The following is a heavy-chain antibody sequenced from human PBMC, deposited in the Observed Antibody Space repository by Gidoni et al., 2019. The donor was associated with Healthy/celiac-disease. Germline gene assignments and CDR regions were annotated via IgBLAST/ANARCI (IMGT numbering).Heavy chain of an antibody. CDR1: GFTFSSYG. D-gene: IGHD6-19*01. CDR3: ARDDIAVAGCFDY. CDR2: IWYDGSNK. Sequence: QVQLVESGGGVVQPGRSLRLSCAASGFTFSSYGMHWVRQAPGKGLEWVAVIWYDGSNKYYADSVKGRFTISRDNSKNTLYLQMNSLRAEDTAVYYCARDDIAVAGCFDYWGQGTLVTVSS. J-gene: IGHJ4*02. V-gene: IGHV3-33*01.